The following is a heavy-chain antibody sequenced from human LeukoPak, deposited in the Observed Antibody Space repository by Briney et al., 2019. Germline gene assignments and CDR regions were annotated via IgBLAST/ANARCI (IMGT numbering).Heavy chain of an antibody. Sequence: GGSLRLSCVASGFTLSSYSMNWVRQAPGKGLEWVSYISSSSSAIYYADSVKGRFTISRDNAKNSLYLQMNSLRAEDTAVYYCAREVTTGHYYFDYWGQGTLVTVSS. D-gene: IGHD1-14*01. V-gene: IGHV3-48*01. CDR2: ISSSSSAI. J-gene: IGHJ4*02. CDR1: GFTLSSYS. CDR3: AREVTTGHYYFDY.